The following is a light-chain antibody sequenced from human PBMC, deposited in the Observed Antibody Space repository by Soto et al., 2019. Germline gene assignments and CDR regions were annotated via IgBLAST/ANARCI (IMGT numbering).Light chain of an antibody. CDR3: SSFAGSNNLPYV. V-gene: IGLV2-8*01. Sequence: QSALTQPPSASGSPGQSVTISCTGTSSDVGAYDYVSWYQQHPGKAPKLMICEINKRPSGVPDRFSGSKSGNTASLTVSGIQAEDEADYYCSSFAGSNNLPYVFGTGTKVTVL. J-gene: IGLJ1*01. CDR2: EIN. CDR1: SSDVGAYDY.